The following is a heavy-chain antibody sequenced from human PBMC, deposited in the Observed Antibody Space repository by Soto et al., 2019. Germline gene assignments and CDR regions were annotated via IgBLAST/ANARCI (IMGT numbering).Heavy chain of an antibody. J-gene: IGHJ4*01. Sequence: QVQLVHSGAEVKRPGSSVKVSCKASGDTFNFYSINWVRQAPGLGLEWMGKVNPIVSMSNYTQKFQGRVPMTANKSMTTAYIELSSLRSEDRAIYYCASSYGSGYLAFGYCGHEALVTDSS. CDR2: VNPIVSMS. CDR1: GDTFNFYS. D-gene: IGHD3-10*01. CDR3: ASSYGSGYLAFGY. V-gene: IGHV1-69*02.